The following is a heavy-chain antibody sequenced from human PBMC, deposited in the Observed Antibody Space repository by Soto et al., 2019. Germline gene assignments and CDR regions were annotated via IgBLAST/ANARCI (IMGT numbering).Heavy chain of an antibody. V-gene: IGHV4-59*01. Sequence: QVQLQESGPGLVKPSETLSLTCTVSGGSISSYYWCWIRQPPEKGLEWIGYVCYSGSNNYYPSLRSRVTISVDTSKNQLSLKLSSVTAADTAVYYCARRYGGAFDIWGQGTMVPVSS. CDR1: GGSISSYY. J-gene: IGHJ3*02. D-gene: IGHD3-9*01. CDR3: ARRYGGAFDI. CDR2: VCYSGSN.